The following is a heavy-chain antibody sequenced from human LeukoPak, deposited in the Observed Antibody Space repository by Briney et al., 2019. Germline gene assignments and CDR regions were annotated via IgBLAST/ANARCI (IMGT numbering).Heavy chain of an antibody. D-gene: IGHD4-17*01. CDR1: GDSITRGTYY. V-gene: IGHV4-61*02. CDR3: ARDRGNGDYGDYFDS. J-gene: IGHJ4*02. CDR2: IHTSSRV. Sequence: SETLSLTCTVSGDSITRGTYYWNWIRQPAGKGLEWIGRIHTSSRVNYNPSLKSRVTISIDTSRDLVSLRLTSVTAADAAVYYCARDRGNGDYGDYFDSWGQGTLVSVSS.